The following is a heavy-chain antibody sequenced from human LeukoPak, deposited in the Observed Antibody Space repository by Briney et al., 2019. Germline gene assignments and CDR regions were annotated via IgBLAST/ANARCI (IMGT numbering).Heavy chain of an antibody. J-gene: IGHJ3*02. CDR1: GGSINGFY. Sequence: SETLSLTCTVSGGSINGFYWSWIRQPAGKGLEWIGRILTSGSTAYNPSLQSRLTMSIDMSKNQFSLRLTSVTAADTAVYYCARRSPITLGGDAYDIWGQGTLVTVSS. D-gene: IGHD1-14*01. V-gene: IGHV4-4*07. CDR2: ILTSGST. CDR3: ARRSPITLGGDAYDI.